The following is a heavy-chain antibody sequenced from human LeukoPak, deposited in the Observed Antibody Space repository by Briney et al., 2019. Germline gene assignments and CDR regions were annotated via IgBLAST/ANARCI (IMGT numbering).Heavy chain of an antibody. J-gene: IGHJ4*02. CDR2: IKEDGSQK. CDR1: GFTFSSYA. V-gene: IGHV3-7*03. Sequence: GGSLRLSCAASGFTFSSYAMTWVRQAPGKGLEWVANIKEDGSQKYYVDSVKGRFTISRDNAKNSLFLQTNSLRADDTAVYYCARDSGWFRFDYWGQGTLVTVSS. CDR3: ARDSGWFRFDY. D-gene: IGHD6-13*01.